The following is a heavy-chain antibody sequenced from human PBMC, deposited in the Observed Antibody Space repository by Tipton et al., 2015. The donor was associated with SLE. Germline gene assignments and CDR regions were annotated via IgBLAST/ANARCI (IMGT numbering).Heavy chain of an antibody. CDR1: GGSISSYY. V-gene: IGHV4-59*01. CDR3: ARDRGWSAFDI. D-gene: IGHD2-15*01. CDR2: IYSSGST. Sequence: LRLSCTVSGGSISSYYWSWIRQPPGKGLEWIGYIYSSGSTNYNPSLKSRVTISVDTSKNQFSLKLSSVTAADTAVYYCARDRGWSAFDIWGQGTMVTVSS. J-gene: IGHJ3*02.